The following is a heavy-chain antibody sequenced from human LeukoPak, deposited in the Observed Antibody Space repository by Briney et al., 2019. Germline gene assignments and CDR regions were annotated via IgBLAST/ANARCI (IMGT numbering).Heavy chain of an antibody. CDR3: ARGKSNYYGSGSYYQNYYYYMDV. Sequence: KPSETLSLTCTVSGGSISSYYWSWIRQPPGKGLEWIGYIYYSGSTNYNPSLKSRVTISVDTSKNQFSLKLSSVTAADTAVYYCARGKSNYYGSGSYYQNYYYYMDVWGKGTTVTVSS. V-gene: IGHV4-59*01. D-gene: IGHD3-10*01. CDR2: IYYSGST. J-gene: IGHJ6*03. CDR1: GGSISSYY.